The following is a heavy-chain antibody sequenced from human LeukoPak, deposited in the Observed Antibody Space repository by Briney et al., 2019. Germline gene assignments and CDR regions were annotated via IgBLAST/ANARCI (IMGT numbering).Heavy chain of an antibody. CDR1: GGSFSGYY. J-gene: IGHJ4*02. D-gene: IGHD3-16*01. Sequence: SETLSLTCAVYGGSFSGYYWSWIRQPPGKGLEWIGEINHSGSTNYNPSLKSRVTISVDTSKNQFSLKLSSVTAADTAVYYCARSRKGGPYYFDYWGQGTLVTVSS. CDR2: INHSGST. CDR3: ARSRKGGPYYFDY. V-gene: IGHV4-34*01.